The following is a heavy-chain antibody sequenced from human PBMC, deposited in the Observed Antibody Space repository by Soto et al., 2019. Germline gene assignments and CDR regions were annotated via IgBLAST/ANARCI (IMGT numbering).Heavy chain of an antibody. D-gene: IGHD6-19*01. CDR1: GGSISSYY. CDR2: IYTSGST. J-gene: IGHJ4*02. V-gene: IGHV4-4*07. CDR3: AAQGGGRHSGFAFVDY. Sequence: QVQLQESGPGLVKPSETLSLTCTVSGGSISSYYWSWIRQPAGKGLEWIGRIYTSGSTNYNPSLKSRVTMSVDTSKNQFSLKLSSVTAADTAVYYCAAQGGGRHSGFAFVDYWGQGTLVTVSS.